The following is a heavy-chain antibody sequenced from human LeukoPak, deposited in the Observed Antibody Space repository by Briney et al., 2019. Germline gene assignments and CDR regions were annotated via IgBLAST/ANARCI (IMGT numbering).Heavy chain of an antibody. CDR2: ISSSSSYI. D-gene: IGHD4-17*01. CDR1: GFTFSNYA. CDR3: ARDPLSGYGDYVGY. Sequence: PGGSLRLSCAASGFTFSNYAMNWVRQAPGKGLEWVSSISSSSSYIYYADSVKGRFTISRDNAKNSLYLQMNSLRAEDTAVYYCARDPLSGYGDYVGYWGQGTLVTVSS. V-gene: IGHV3-21*01. J-gene: IGHJ4*02.